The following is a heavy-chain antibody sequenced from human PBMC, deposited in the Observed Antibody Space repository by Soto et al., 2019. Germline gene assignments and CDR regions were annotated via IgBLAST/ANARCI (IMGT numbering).Heavy chain of an antibody. V-gene: IGHV2-5*02. CDR2: IYWDDDK. J-gene: IGHJ3*02. D-gene: IGHD3-22*01. CDR3: AHSPSRYYYDTSGYPYDTFDI. Sequence: ASGPTLVNPTQTLTLTCTFSGFSFSTSGEGVGWIRQPPGKALEWLALIYWDDDKRYSPSLKSRLTITKDTSKNQVVLTMTNMDPVDTGTYYCAHSPSRYYYDTSGYPYDTFDIWGQGTMVTVSS. CDR1: GFSFSTSGEG.